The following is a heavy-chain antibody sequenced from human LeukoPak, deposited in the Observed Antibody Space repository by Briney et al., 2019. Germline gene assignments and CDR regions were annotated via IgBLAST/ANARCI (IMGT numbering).Heavy chain of an antibody. D-gene: IGHD3-3*01. CDR3: ARDQRQYYDFWSGPVSGYMDI. J-gene: IGHJ6*03. CDR1: GFSISSYS. Sequence: GGSLRLSCAASGFSISSYSMSWVRQAPGKGLEWVSSISSSSSYIYHADSAKGRFTISRDNAKNSLYLQMNSLRAEDTAVYYCARDQRQYYDFWSGPVSGYMDIWGKGTTVTVSS. V-gene: IGHV3-21*01. CDR2: ISSSSSYI.